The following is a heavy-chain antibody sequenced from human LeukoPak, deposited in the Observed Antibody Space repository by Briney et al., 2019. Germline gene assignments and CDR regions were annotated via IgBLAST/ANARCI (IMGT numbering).Heavy chain of an antibody. V-gene: IGHV3-11*04. Sequence: GGSLRLSCAASGFTFSDYYMGWIWQAPGKGLEWISYITNNHGAMFYADSLEGRFTIFRDNAKKSLYLQMNTLRPDDTAVYYCARALADNRGYYLGFDYWGQGTLVTVSS. D-gene: IGHD3-22*01. CDR3: ARALADNRGYYLGFDY. CDR2: ITNNHGAM. CDR1: GFTFSDYY. J-gene: IGHJ4*02.